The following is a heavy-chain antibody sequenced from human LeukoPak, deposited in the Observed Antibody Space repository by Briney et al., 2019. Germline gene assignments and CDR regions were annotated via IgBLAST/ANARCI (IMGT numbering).Heavy chain of an antibody. CDR2: IYTSGST. J-gene: IGHJ3*02. CDR3: ARAPVTVKDSFDI. CDR1: GGSISSGSYY. Sequence: SQTLSLTCTVSGGSISSGSYYWSWIRQPAGKGLEWIGRIYTSGSTNYNPSLKSRVTMSVDTSKNQFSLKLRSMTAADTAVYYCARAPVTVKDSFDIWGQGTMVTVSS. D-gene: IGHD4-11*01. V-gene: IGHV4-61*02.